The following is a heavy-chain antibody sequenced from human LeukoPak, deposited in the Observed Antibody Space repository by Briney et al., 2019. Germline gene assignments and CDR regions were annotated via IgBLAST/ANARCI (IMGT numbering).Heavy chain of an antibody. CDR3: TTDRWFGERAFDI. D-gene: IGHD3-10*01. CDR2: IKSKTDGGAT. Sequence: GGSLRLSCAGSGFTFTDAWMSWVRQAPGKGLEWVGRIKSKTDGGATDYAAPVKGRFTISRDDSKNTLYLQMNSLKTEDTAVYYCTTDRWFGERAFDIWGQGTMVTVSS. J-gene: IGHJ3*02. CDR1: GFTFTDAW. V-gene: IGHV3-15*01.